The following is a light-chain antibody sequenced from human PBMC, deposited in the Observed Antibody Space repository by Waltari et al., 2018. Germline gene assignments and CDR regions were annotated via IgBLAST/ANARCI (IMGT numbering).Light chain of an antibody. V-gene: IGLV1-44*01. J-gene: IGLJ3*02. CDR2: SIN. CDR1: SSNIGSNT. Sequence: QSVLPQPPSASGTPGQRVTISCSGSSSNIGSNTVNWYQQLPGTAPTLLIYSINQRPSGGPYRFSGSKSDTSASLAISGLQSEDEADYYCTTCDDSLNGRVFGGGTKLTVL. CDR3: TTCDDSLNGRV.